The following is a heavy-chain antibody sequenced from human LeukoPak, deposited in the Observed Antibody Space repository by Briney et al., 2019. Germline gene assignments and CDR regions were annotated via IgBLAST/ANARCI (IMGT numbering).Heavy chain of an antibody. V-gene: IGHV4-59*01. CDR1: GGSISSYY. CDR2: IYYSGST. CDR3: ARGGLGYLNWFDP. D-gene: IGHD5-18*01. Sequence: SETLSLTCTVSGGSISSYYWSWIRQPPGKGLEWIGYIYYSGSTNYNPSLKSRVTISVDTSKNQFSLKLSSETAADTAVYYCARGGLGYLNWFDPWGQRTLVTVSS. J-gene: IGHJ5*02.